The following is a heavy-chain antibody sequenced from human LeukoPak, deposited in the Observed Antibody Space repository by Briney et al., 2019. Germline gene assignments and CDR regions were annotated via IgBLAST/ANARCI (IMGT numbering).Heavy chain of an antibody. CDR2: LYIGGNT. J-gene: IGHJ4*02. CDR1: VLTVNNNY. D-gene: IGHD5-18*01. V-gene: IGHV3-53*01. CDR3: MTAAGYNFGQY. Sequence: PGGSLRLSCAASVLTVNNNYMNWVRQAPGKGLEWVSALYIGGNTYYADSVRGRFTISTDNSKNTLYLQMNSLRAEDTAIYYCMTAAGYNFGQYWGQGTLVTVSS.